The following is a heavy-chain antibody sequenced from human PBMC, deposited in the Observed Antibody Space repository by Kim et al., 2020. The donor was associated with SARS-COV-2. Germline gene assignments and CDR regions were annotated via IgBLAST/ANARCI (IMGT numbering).Heavy chain of an antibody. Sequence: GGSLRLSCAASGFTFSSYWMSWVRQAPGKGLEWVANIKQDGSEKYYVDSVKGRFTISRDNAKNSLYLQMNSLRAEDTAVYYCARVFTIFGGSNRYYYMDVWGKGTTVTVSS. D-gene: IGHD3-3*01. CDR3: ARVFTIFGGSNRYYYMDV. V-gene: IGHV3-7*01. CDR2: IKQDGSEK. CDR1: GFTFSSYW. J-gene: IGHJ6*03.